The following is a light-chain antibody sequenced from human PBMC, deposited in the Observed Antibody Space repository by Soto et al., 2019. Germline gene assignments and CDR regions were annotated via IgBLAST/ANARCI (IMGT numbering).Light chain of an antibody. CDR2: EVS. J-gene: IGLJ2*01. Sequence: QSALTQPASVSGSPGQSITISCTGTNSDVGGYNFVSWYQQHPGKAPQLIIYEVSNRPSGVSNRFSGSKSGNTASLTISGLQAEDEADYYCTSYTRSSTLWVFGGGTKLTVL. CDR1: NSDVGGYNF. V-gene: IGLV2-14*01. CDR3: TSYTRSSTLWV.